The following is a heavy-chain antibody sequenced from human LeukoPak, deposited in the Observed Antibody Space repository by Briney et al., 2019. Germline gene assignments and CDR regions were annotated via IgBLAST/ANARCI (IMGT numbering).Heavy chain of an antibody. Sequence: ASVKVSCKASGYTFTSYDINWVRQATGQGLEWMGWMNPNSGNTGYAQKSQGRVTMTRNTSISTAYMELSSLRSEDTAVYYCARVDSSGYYYVRLYAFDIWGQGTMVTVSS. V-gene: IGHV1-8*01. CDR1: GYTFTSYD. J-gene: IGHJ3*02. CDR3: ARVDSSGYYYVRLYAFDI. D-gene: IGHD3-22*01. CDR2: MNPNSGNT.